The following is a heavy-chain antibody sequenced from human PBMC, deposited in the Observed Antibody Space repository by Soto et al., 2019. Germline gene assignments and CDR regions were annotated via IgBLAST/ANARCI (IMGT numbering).Heavy chain of an antibody. V-gene: IGHV3-23*01. CDR2: ISGSGGRT. J-gene: IGHJ5*02. D-gene: IGHD3-16*02. Sequence: EVQLLESGGGLVQPGGSLRLSCAASGFTFSSYAMSWVRQAPGKGLEWVSAISGSGGRTYYAASVRGRFTSSRDNSKNTLYLKRHILRAEDTAVYYCAKDPADDYVWGSYRYYGVQRGDNWFAPWGQGTLVTVSS. CDR1: GFTFSSYA. CDR3: AKDPADDYVWGSYRYYGVQRGDNWFAP.